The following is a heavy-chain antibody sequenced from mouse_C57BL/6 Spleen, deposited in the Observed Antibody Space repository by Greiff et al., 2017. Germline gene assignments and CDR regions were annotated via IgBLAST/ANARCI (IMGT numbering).Heavy chain of an antibody. CDR1: GYTFTSYG. J-gene: IGHJ2*01. CDR2: IYPRSGNT. V-gene: IGHV1-81*01. D-gene: IGHD2-4*01. Sequence: QVQLQQSGAELASPGASVKLSCKASGYTFTSYGISWVKQRTGQGLEWIGEIYPRSGNTYYNEKFKGKATLTADKSSSTAYMELRSLTSEDYAVYFCAREKDDYGGKGYYFDYGGQGTTLTVSS. CDR3: AREKDDYGGKGYYFDY.